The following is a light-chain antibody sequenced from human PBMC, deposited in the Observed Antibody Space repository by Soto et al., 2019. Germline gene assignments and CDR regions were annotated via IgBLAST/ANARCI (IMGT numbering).Light chain of an antibody. Sequence: QSVLTQPPSVSGPPGQRSTISGTGGSSTIGAGYDVHWYRQLPGTAPKLLIYGNTNRPSGVPDRFSGSKSGTSASLAITGLQAEDEADYYCQSYDSSLSGSVFGGGTKVTVL. CDR2: GNT. V-gene: IGLV1-40*01. CDR3: QSYDSSLSGSV. CDR1: SSTIGAGYD. J-gene: IGLJ3*02.